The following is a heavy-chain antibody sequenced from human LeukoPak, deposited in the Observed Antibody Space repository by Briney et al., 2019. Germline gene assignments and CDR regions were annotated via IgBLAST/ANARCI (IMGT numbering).Heavy chain of an antibody. J-gene: IGHJ3*02. CDR1: GFTFDDYG. V-gene: IGHV3-20*04. CDR2: INWNGGST. Sequence: GGSLRLSCAASGFTFDDYGMSWVRQAPGKGLEWVSGINWNGGSTGYADSVKGRFTISRDNAKNSLYLQMNSLRAEDTALYYCARDLATRITMIVVVTPGAFDIWGQGTMVTVSS. D-gene: IGHD3-22*01. CDR3: ARDLATRITMIVVVTPGAFDI.